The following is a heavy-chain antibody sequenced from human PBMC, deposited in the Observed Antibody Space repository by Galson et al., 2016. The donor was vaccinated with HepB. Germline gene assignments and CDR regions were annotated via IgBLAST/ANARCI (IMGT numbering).Heavy chain of an antibody. CDR1: GFTFSSYW. Sequence: SLRLSCAASGFTFSSYWMHWVRQAPGKGLVWVARINSDGSSTGYADSVKGRFTISRDNAKNTLYVQMDSLRAEDTALYYCARGNRTYGSSAPHYWGQGTLVSVSS. V-gene: IGHV3-74*01. CDR3: ARGNRTYGSSAPHY. J-gene: IGHJ4*02. CDR2: INSDGSST. D-gene: IGHD3-10*01.